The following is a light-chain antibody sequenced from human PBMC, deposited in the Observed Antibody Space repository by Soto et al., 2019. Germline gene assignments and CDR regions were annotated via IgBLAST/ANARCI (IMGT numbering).Light chain of an antibody. J-gene: IGKJ1*01. CDR2: GAS. CDR1: QSVSNK. V-gene: IGKV3-20*01. Sequence: IMLKQSPGTLSLSPGERATLSCRASQSVSNKLAWYQQKPGQAPRLLIYGASTRATGIPARFSGSGSGTEFTLTISRLEPEDFAVYYCQQYGSSPRTFGQGTKVDIK. CDR3: QQYGSSPRT.